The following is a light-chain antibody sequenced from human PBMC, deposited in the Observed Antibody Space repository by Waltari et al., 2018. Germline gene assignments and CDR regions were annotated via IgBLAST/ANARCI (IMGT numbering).Light chain of an antibody. V-gene: IGLV1-47*01. CDR2: NDH. CDR3: ATWDGSLSSWV. J-gene: IGLJ3*02. CDR1: SSTIGSYY. Sequence: QSVLTQPPSASGTPGQRVTIFCSGSSSTIGSYYVYWYQQLPGTAPKLLMFNDHRRPSGVPVRFSGSQSGTAASLAISGLRSEDEADYYCATWDGSLSSWVFGGGTKLTVL.